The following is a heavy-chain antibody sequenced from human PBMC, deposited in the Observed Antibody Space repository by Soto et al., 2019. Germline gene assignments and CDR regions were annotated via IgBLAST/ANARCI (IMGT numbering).Heavy chain of an antibody. CDR1: GYTFTSYA. Sequence: GASVKVSCKASGYTFTSYAMHWVRQAPGQRLEWMGWINAGNGNTKYSQKFQGRVTITRDTSASTAYMELSSLRSEDTAVYYCARGLQLWLRAYYYYGMDVWGQGTTVTVSS. V-gene: IGHV1-3*01. CDR2: INAGNGNT. D-gene: IGHD5-18*01. J-gene: IGHJ6*02. CDR3: ARGLQLWLRAYYYYGMDV.